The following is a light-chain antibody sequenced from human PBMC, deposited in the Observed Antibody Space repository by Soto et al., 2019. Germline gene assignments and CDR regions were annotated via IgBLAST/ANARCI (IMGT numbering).Light chain of an antibody. CDR3: PRCNNWPCT. V-gene: IGKV3-15*01. Sequence: EIVMTQSPATLSVSPGERATLSCRASQAVSSNLAWYQQKPGQAPRLLIYAASTRAAGIPDRFSGSGSGTGFTLTISRLQSEDFAVYQWPRCNNWPCTFGPGTKLDIK. J-gene: IGKJ3*01. CDR1: QAVSSN. CDR2: AAS.